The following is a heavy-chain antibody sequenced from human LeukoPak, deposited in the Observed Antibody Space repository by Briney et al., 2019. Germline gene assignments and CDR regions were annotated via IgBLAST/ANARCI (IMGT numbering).Heavy chain of an antibody. D-gene: IGHD3-22*01. J-gene: IGHJ1*01. Sequence: GGSLRLSCAASGFTFRSYWMHWVRQAPGKGLVWVSRIKSDGSTNYADSVKGRFTISRDNAKNTVSLQMNSLRAENTGVYYCATAPSEIGGYYPEYFRHWGQGTLVTVSS. CDR1: GFTFRSYW. CDR3: ATAPSEIGGYYPEYFRH. V-gene: IGHV3-74*01. CDR2: IKSDGST.